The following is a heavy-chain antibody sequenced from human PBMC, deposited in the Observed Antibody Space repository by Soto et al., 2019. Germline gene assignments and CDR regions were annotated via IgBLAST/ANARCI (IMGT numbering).Heavy chain of an antibody. J-gene: IGHJ4*02. CDR3: AREGGYSYGSDY. CDR2: IIPIFGTA. V-gene: IGHV1-69*13. Sequence: ASVKVSRKASGGTFRSYAISWVRQAPGQELEWMGGIIPIFGTANYAQKFQGRVTITADESTSTAYMELSSLRSEDTAVYYCAREGGYSYGSDYWGQGTLVTVSS. CDR1: GGTFRSYA. D-gene: IGHD5-18*01.